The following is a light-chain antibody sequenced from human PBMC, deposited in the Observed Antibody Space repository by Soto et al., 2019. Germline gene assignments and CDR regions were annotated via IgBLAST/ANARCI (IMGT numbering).Light chain of an antibody. J-gene: IGLJ1*01. Sequence: QAVVTQPPSASGTPGQRVTISCSGSSSNIGSHPVNWYQQLPGTAPKLLLYGDNQRPSGVPDRFSASKSGASASLAISGLQSEDEATYYCASWDNSLNGLYVFGAGTKLTVL. CDR1: SSNIGSHP. CDR2: GDN. CDR3: ASWDNSLNGLYV. V-gene: IGLV1-44*01.